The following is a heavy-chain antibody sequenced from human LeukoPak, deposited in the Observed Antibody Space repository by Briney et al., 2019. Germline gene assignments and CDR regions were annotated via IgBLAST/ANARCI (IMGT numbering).Heavy chain of an antibody. V-gene: IGHV3-7*01. CDR3: ARDYYDSSGYPNPLFQH. D-gene: IGHD3-22*01. CDR2: IKQDGSEK. Sequence: GGSLRLSCAASGFTFSNYNMNWVRQAPGKGLEWVANIKQDGSEKYYVDSVKGRFTISRDNAKNSLYLQMNSLRAEDTAVYYCARDYYDSSGYPNPLFQHWGQGTLVTVSS. J-gene: IGHJ1*01. CDR1: GFTFSNYN.